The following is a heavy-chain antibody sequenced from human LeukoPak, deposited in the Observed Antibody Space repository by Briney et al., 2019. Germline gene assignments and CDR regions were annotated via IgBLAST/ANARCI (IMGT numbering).Heavy chain of an antibody. V-gene: IGHV3-23*01. CDR3: AKTDSSSWYYYGMDV. CDR1: GITFSNYA. Sequence: PGGSLRLSCAASGITFSNYAMTWVRQAPGKGLEWVSAISGSSGSTYYADSVKGRFTISRDNSKNTLYLQMNSLRAEDTAVYYCAKTDSSSWYYYGMDVWGQGTTISVSS. CDR2: ISGSSGST. D-gene: IGHD6-13*01. J-gene: IGHJ6*02.